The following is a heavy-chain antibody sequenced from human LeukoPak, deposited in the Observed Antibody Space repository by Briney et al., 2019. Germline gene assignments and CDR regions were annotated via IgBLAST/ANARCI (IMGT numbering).Heavy chain of an antibody. CDR1: GFTFSAYW. Sequence: GGSLRLSCAASGFTFSAYWMSWVRQAPGKGLEWVANINQDGSEIFYVDSVKGRFTISRDNAKSSLYLQMNSLRDEDTAVYYCARDVIADYYDSSGYPLNWFDPWGQGTLVTVSS. CDR2: INQDGSEI. J-gene: IGHJ5*02. D-gene: IGHD3-22*01. V-gene: IGHV3-7*01. CDR3: ARDVIADYYDSSGYPLNWFDP.